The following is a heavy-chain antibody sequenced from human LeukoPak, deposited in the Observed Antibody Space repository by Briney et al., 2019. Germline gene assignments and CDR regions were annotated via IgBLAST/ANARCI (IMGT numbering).Heavy chain of an antibody. Sequence: GGSLRLSCAASGFTFSSYAMHWVRQAPGKGLEWVSSITSSSTYIYYADSVRGRFTISRDNAKNSLYLQMNSLRAEDTAVYFCARDPYSGNYGAYYYYYMDVWGKGTTVTTSS. CDR2: ITSSSTYI. D-gene: IGHD1-26*01. CDR3: ARDPYSGNYGAYYYYYMDV. CDR1: GFTFSSYA. V-gene: IGHV3-21*01. J-gene: IGHJ6*03.